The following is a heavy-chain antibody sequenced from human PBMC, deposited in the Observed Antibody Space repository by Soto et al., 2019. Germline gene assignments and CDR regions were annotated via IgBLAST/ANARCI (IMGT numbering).Heavy chain of an antibody. J-gene: IGHJ4*01. D-gene: IGHD3-10*01. Sequence: VGDGCSTSRTHYRCRKRKHPGKRLEWIGTIYYSGSTYYNPSLKSRVTISVDTSKNQFSLKLSSVTAADSSFYYCESITEMVPHFACRGHGTAVPVSS. V-gene: IGHV4-39*01. CDR3: ESITEMVPHFAC. CDR2: IYYSGST. CDR1: DGCSTSRTHY.